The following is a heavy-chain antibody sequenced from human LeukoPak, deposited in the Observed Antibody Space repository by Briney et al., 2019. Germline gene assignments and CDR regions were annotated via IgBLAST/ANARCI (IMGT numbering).Heavy chain of an antibody. CDR3: GSSGRAYSMGY. J-gene: IGHJ4*02. CDR2: ISYSSSTV. CDR1: GFTFSSYS. Sequence: GGSLRLSCAASGFTFSSYSMNWVRQAPGKGLEWVSYISYSSSTVNYADSVKGRFTISRDNAKNSLYLQMNSLRAEDTAVYYCGSSGRAYSMGYWGQGTLVTVSS. D-gene: IGHD3-10*01. V-gene: IGHV3-48*04.